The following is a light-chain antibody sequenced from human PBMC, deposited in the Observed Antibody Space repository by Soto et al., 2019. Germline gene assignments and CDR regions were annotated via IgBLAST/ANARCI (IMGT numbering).Light chain of an antibody. CDR2: EGN. CDR3: CSYAGSSTWV. V-gene: IGLV2-23*01. Sequence: QSALTQPASVSGSPGQSITIPCTGTSSDVGSYNLVSWYQQHPGKAPKLMIYEGNERPSGVSNRFSGSKSGNTASLTISGLQAEDEADYYCCSYAGSSTWVFGGGTQLTVL. CDR1: SSDVGSYNL. J-gene: IGLJ3*02.